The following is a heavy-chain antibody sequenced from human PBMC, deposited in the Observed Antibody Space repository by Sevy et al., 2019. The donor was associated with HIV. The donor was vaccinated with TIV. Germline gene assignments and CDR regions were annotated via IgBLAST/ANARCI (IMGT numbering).Heavy chain of an antibody. CDR3: ARAHGSSGYWYDYYYGMDV. V-gene: IGHV4-34*01. Sequence: SETLSLTCAVYGGSFSGYYWSWIRQPPGKGLEWIGEINHSGSTNYNPSLKSRVTISVDTSKNQFSLKLSSVTAADTAVYYCARAHGSSGYWYDYYYGMDVWGQGTTVTVSS. CDR1: GGSFSGYY. J-gene: IGHJ6*02. CDR2: INHSGST. D-gene: IGHD3-22*01.